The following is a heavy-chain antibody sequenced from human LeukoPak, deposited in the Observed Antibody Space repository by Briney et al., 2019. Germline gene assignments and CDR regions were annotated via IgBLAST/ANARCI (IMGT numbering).Heavy chain of an antibody. CDR2: IKQDGSEK. CDR1: GFTLSSYW. V-gene: IGHV3-7*01. CDR3: AREWASAAFDY. J-gene: IGHJ4*02. Sequence: GGSLRLSCAASGFTLSSYWMSWVRQAPGKGLEWVANIKQDGSEKYYVDSVKGRFTISRDNAKNSLYLQMNSLRAEDTAVYYCAREWASAAFDYWGQGTLVTVSS. D-gene: IGHD6-6*01.